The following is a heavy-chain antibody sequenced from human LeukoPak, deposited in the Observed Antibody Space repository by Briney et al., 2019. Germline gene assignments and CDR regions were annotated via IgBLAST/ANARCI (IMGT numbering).Heavy chain of an antibody. V-gene: IGHV1-69*05. D-gene: IGHD2-2*01. CDR3: AGLVVVPAAENWFDP. CDR2: IIPIFGTA. J-gene: IGHJ5*02. Sequence: SVKVSCKASGGTFSSYAISWVRQAPGQGLEWKGGIIPIFGTANYAQKFQGRVTITTDESTSTAYMELSSLRSEDTAVYYCAGLVVVPAAENWFDPWGRGTLVTVSS. CDR1: GGTFSSYA.